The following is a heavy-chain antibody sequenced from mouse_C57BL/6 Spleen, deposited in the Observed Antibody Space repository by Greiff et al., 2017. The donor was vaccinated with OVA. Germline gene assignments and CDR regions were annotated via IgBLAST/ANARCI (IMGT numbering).Heavy chain of an antibody. CDR3: ARDQGPGFAY. Sequence: VQLQQSGPGLVKPSQSLSLTCSVTGYSITSGYYWNWIRQFPGNKLEWMGYISYDGSNNYNPSLKNRISITRDPSKNQFFLKLNSVTTEDTATYYCARDQGPGFAYWGQGTLVTVSA. J-gene: IGHJ3*01. CDR2: ISYDGSN. CDR1: GYSITSGYY. D-gene: IGHD3-2*02. V-gene: IGHV3-6*01.